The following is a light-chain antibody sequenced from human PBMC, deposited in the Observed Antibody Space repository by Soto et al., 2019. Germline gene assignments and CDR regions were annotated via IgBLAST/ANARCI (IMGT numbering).Light chain of an antibody. V-gene: IGKV3-15*01. CDR2: GAS. Sequence: EIVMTQSPATLSVSPGERATLSCRASQSVSSNLAWYQQKPGQAPRLLIYGASTRATGIPARFSRSGSGTEFTLTISSLQSEDFAVYYWQSGTFGQGTKVEIK. J-gene: IGKJ1*01. CDR3: QSGT. CDR1: QSVSSN.